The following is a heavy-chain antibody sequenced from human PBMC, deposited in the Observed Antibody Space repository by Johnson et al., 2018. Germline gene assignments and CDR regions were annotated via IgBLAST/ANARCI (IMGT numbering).Heavy chain of an antibody. CDR3: AVEAPYYYYGLDF. CDR1: GFTFSTYW. J-gene: IGHJ6*02. CDR2: INSDGSST. Sequence: VQLQESGGGLVQPGGSLRLSCAASGFTFSTYWMHWVRQAPGKGLVWVSRINSDGSSTNYADSVKGRFTISRDNAKNTLYLQMNSLRAEDTAGYYCAVEAPYYYYGLDFWGQGTTVTVSS. V-gene: IGHV3-74*01. D-gene: IGHD1-1*01.